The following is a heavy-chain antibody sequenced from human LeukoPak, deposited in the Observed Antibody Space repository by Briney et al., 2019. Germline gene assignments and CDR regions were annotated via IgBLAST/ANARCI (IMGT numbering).Heavy chain of an antibody. Sequence: ASVKVSCKASGYIFTGYYMHWVRQAPGQGLEWMGWINPNSGGTNYAQKFQGRVTMTRDTSISTAYMELSRLRSDDTAVYYCARESRIDERVDYWGQGTLVTVSS. J-gene: IGHJ4*02. V-gene: IGHV1-2*02. CDR2: INPNSGGT. CDR1: GYIFTGYY. D-gene: IGHD3-16*02. CDR3: ARESRIDERVDY.